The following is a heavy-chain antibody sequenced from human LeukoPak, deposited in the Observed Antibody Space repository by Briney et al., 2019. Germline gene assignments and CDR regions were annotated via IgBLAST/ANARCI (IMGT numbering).Heavy chain of an antibody. CDR2: IVVGSGNT. Sequence: SVKVSCKASGFTFTSSAIQWVRQARGQRLEWIGWIVVGSGNTNYAQKFQERVTITRDMSTSTAYMELSSLRSEDTAVYYCAADPGRYYGSGSHYYYYYMDVWGKGTTVTVSS. CDR3: AADPGRYYGSGSHYYYYYMDV. CDR1: GFTFTSSA. V-gene: IGHV1-58*02. J-gene: IGHJ6*03. D-gene: IGHD3-10*01.